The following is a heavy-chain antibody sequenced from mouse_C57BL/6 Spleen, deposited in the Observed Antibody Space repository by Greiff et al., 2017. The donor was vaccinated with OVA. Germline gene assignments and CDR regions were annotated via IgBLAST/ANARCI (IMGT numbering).Heavy chain of an antibody. CDR1: GFSLTSYG. J-gene: IGHJ4*01. CDR3: ARGDSTHGGAMDY. D-gene: IGHD2-5*01. V-gene: IGHV2-6*03. CDR2: IWSDGST. Sequence: QVQLKESGPGLVAPSQSLSITCTVSGFSLTSYGVHWVRQPPGKGLEWLVVIWSDGSTTYNSALKSRLSISKDNSKSQVFLKMNSLQTDDTAMYYCARGDSTHGGAMDYWGQGTSVTVSS.